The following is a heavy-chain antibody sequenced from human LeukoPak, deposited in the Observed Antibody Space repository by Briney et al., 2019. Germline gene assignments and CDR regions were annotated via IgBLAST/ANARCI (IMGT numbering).Heavy chain of an antibody. V-gene: IGHV3-66*01. D-gene: IGHD3-22*01. CDR3: ARNYYDSSAYYYFDY. Sequence: PGGSLRLSCAASGFTFSSNYMNWVRQAPGKGLEWVTLIYSGGGTYYADSVKGRFTISRDNSKNTLYLQMNSLRAEDTAVYYCARNYYDSSAYYYFDYWGQGTLVTVSS. J-gene: IGHJ4*02. CDR2: IYSGGGT. CDR1: GFTFSSNY.